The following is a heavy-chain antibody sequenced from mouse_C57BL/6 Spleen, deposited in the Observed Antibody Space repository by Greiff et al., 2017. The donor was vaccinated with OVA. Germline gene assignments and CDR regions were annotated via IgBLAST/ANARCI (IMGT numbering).Heavy chain of an antibody. CDR2: INPSNGGK. J-gene: IGHJ4*01. CDR1: GYTFTSYW. CDR3: ARHSKGDYAMDY. V-gene: IGHV1-53*01. D-gene: IGHD1-3*01. Sequence: QVQLQQPGTELVKPGASVKLSCKASGYTFTSYWMHWVKQRPGQGLEWIGNINPSNGGKNYNEQFKSKSTLTVDKSSSTAYMQLSSLTSEDSAVYYCARHSKGDYAMDYWGQGTSVTVSS.